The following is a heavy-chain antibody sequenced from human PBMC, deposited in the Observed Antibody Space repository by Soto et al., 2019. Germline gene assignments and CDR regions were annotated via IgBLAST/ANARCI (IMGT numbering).Heavy chain of an antibody. D-gene: IGHD3-10*01. CDR3: ARGGSVRAFDY. V-gene: IGHV4-34*01. CDR2: INHSGST. Sequence: SETLSLTCAVYGGSFSGYYWSWIRQPPGKGLEWIGEINHSGSTNYNPSLKSRVTISVDTSKNQFSLKLGSVTAADTAVYCCARGGSVRAFDYWGQGTLVTVSS. CDR1: GGSFSGYY. J-gene: IGHJ4*02.